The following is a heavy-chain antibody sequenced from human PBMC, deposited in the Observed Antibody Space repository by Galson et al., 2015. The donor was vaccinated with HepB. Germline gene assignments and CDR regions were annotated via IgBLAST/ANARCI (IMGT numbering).Heavy chain of an antibody. CDR2: IWYDGSNK. V-gene: IGHV3-33*08. D-gene: IGHD2-21*02. Sequence: SLRLSCAASGFTFSSYAMHWVRQAPGKGLEWVAVIWYDGSNKYYADSVKGRFTISRDNSKNTLYLQMNSLRAEDTAVYYCARDSWVSSSYCGGDCYSPPEYWGQGTLVTVSS. CDR3: ARDSWVSSSYCGGDCYSPPEY. J-gene: IGHJ4*02. CDR1: GFTFSSYA.